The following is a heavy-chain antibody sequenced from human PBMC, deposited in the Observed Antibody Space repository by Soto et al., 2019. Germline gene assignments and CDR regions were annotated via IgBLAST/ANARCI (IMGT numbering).Heavy chain of an antibody. Sequence: QVQLHQWGAGLLKPSETLSLTCAVSGGSFSFYYWSWIRQPPGKELEWIGEINHSGSTNYNSSLKSRVTISVDSSQNQFSLKLSSVTAADTAVYDCATRFYDSSGYYVFYVDSWGQGTLVTVSS. CDR3: ATRFYDSSGYYVFYVDS. J-gene: IGHJ4*02. V-gene: IGHV4-34*01. D-gene: IGHD3-22*01. CDR2: INHSGST. CDR1: GGSFSFYY.